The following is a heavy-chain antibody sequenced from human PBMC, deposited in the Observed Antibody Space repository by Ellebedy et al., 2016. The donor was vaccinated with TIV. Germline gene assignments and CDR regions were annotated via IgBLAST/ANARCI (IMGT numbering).Heavy chain of an antibody. V-gene: IGHV1-18*04. CDR3: ARDWSGH. CDR2: ISAYNGDT. Sequence: AASVTVSCKASGYTFTSYGISWVRQPPGQGLEWMGWISAYNGDTNYAQKFQGRVTMTTDTSTTTVYMELRSLRSDDTAVYYCARDWSGHWGQGTLVTVSS. J-gene: IGHJ4*02. D-gene: IGHD3-3*01. CDR1: GYTFTSYG.